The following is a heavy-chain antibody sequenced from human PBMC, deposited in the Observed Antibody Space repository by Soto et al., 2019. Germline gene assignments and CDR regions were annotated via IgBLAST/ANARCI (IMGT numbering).Heavy chain of an antibody. J-gene: IGHJ4*02. CDR2: ISAYNGKT. CDR3: AREGTYDDY. CDR1: GYIFSTYD. Sequence: QVQLVQSGAEVKKPGASVKVSGKASGYIFSTYDISWVRQAPGQGLEWMGRISAYNGKTNYAQKLQGRVTMTTDTSTSTAYMELRSLRSDDAAMYYCAREGTYDDYWGQGTLVIVS. V-gene: IGHV1-18*01. D-gene: IGHD5-12*01.